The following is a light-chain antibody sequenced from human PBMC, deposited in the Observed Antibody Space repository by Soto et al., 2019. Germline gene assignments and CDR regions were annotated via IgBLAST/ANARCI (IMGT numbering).Light chain of an antibody. CDR2: KAS. CDR1: QSISNW. CDR3: QQYNGYRLA. Sequence: DIQMTQSPSSLSASVGDRVTFTCRASQSISNWLAWYQQKPGKAPKLLVYKASTLESGVPSRFSGSGSGTEFTLTISSLQADDFAIYYCQQYNGYRLAFGGGTKVDIK. J-gene: IGKJ4*01. V-gene: IGKV1-5*03.